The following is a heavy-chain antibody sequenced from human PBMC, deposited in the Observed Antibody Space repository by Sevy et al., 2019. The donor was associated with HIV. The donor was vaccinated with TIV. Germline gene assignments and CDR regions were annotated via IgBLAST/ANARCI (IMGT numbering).Heavy chain of an antibody. Sequence: GGSLRLSCAASGFTFSSYGMHWVRQAPGKRLEWVAVIWYDGSNKYYGDSVKGRFTISIDNSKNTLYLQMNSLRAEDTAVYYCARVGGHYDILTGYFSHWGQGTLVTVSS. CDR3: ARVGGHYDILTGYFSH. CDR2: IWYDGSNK. D-gene: IGHD3-9*01. J-gene: IGHJ4*02. V-gene: IGHV3-33*01. CDR1: GFTFSSYG.